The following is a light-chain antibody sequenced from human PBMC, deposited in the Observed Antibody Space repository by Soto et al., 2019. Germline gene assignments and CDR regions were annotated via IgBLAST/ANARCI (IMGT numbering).Light chain of an antibody. CDR3: QHFRSFPIT. V-gene: IGKV1-39*02. Sequence: DLQMTQSPSFLSASVEDRFIITCRASQSISNHLNWYQQKKGKAPKXXIFAASSLQNGVPSRFSGSGYGTDFNLTISSLQTEDFATYYCQHFRSFPITFGQGTRLEIK. CDR2: AAS. J-gene: IGKJ5*01. CDR1: QSISNH.